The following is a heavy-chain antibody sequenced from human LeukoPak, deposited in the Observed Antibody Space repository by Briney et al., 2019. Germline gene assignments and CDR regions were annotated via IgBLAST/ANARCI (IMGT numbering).Heavy chain of an antibody. CDR2: INTDGSST. Sequence: GRSLRLSCAASGFTFDDYAMHWVRQAPGKGLVWVSRINTDGSSTNYADSVKGRFTISRDNAKNTVYLQMNSLRAEDTAVYYCANGAFRLYYIDVWGKGTTVTVSS. V-gene: IGHV3-74*01. J-gene: IGHJ6*03. CDR3: ANGAFRLYYIDV. D-gene: IGHD3-16*01. CDR1: GFTFDDYA.